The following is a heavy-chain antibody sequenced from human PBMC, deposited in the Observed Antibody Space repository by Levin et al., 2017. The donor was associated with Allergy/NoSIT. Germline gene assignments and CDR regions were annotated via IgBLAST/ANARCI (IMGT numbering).Heavy chain of an antibody. V-gene: IGHV3-48*03. D-gene: IGHD3-3*01. J-gene: IGHJ4*02. Sequence: GSLRLSCAASGFTFRSYEMNWVRQAPGKGLEWVSYISTSGSTIYYADSVKGRFTISRDNAKNSLYLQMNSLRAEDTAVYYCARQLGNFWSGYNYFDYWGQGTLVTVSS. CDR3: ARQLGNFWSGYNYFDY. CDR2: ISTSGSTI. CDR1: GFTFRSYE.